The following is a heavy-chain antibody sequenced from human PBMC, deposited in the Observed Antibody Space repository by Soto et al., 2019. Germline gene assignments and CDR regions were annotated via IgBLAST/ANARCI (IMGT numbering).Heavy chain of an antibody. J-gene: IGHJ6*02. D-gene: IGHD3-9*01. CDR1: GYTFTSYD. CDR3: ARVGDFTYYDILTGYYTRRERWYYGMDV. V-gene: IGHV1-8*01. CDR2: MNPNSGNT. Sequence: QVQLVQSGAEVKKPGASVKVSCKASGYTFTSYDINWVRQATGQGLEWMGWMNPNSGNTGYAQKFQGRVTMARNTSRSTAYMELSSLRSADTAVYYCARVGDFTYYDILTGYYTRRERWYYGMDVWGQGTTVTVSS.